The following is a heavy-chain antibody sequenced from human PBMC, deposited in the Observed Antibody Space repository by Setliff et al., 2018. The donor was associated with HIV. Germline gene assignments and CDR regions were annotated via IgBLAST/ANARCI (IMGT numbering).Heavy chain of an antibody. Sequence: GGSLRLSCAASGFTFSSYGLHWVRQAPGKGLEWVAFIRNDGSDKHYVESVRGRFTISRDNSKDTLYLQMNSLRSEDTAVYFCAKSFNSGPTNWNIDVWGTGTTVTVSS. CDR1: GFTFSSYG. V-gene: IGHV3-30*02. CDR3: AKSFNSGPTNWNIDV. J-gene: IGHJ6*03. CDR2: IRNDGSDK. D-gene: IGHD1-20*01.